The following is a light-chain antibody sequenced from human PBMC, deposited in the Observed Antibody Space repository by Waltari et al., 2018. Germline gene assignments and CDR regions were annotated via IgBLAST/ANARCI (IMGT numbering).Light chain of an antibody. V-gene: IGKV1-27*01. CDR1: QGISNY. Sequence: DIQMTQSPSSLPASVGDRVTITCRASQGISNYLAWYQQKPGKVPQLLIYDASTLQSGVPSRFSGGGSGTDFTLTISSLRPEDVATYYCQKYTSAPATFGQGTKLEIK. CDR2: DAS. CDR3: QKYTSAPAT. J-gene: IGKJ2*01.